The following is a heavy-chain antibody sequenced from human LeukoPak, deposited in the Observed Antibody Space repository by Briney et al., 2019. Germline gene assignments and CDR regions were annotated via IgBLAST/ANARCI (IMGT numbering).Heavy chain of an antibody. D-gene: IGHD3-22*01. CDR2: IYYSGST. CDR1: GGSISSYY. J-gene: IGHJ5*02. V-gene: IGHV4-59*01. Sequence: SETLSLTCTVSGGSISSYYWSWIRRPPGKGLEWIGYIYYSGSTNYNPSLKSRVTISVDMSKNQFSLKLSSVTAADTAVYYCARGDRNYYDSSGYYYVWFDPWGQGTLVTVSS. CDR3: ARGDRNYYDSSGYYYVWFDP.